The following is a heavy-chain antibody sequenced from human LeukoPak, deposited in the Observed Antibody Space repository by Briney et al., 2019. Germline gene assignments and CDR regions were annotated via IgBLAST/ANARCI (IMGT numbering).Heavy chain of an antibody. CDR3: ARELLGIAAAGPHFDY. V-gene: IGHV4-59*01. CDR2: IYYSGST. J-gene: IGHJ4*02. Sequence: SETLSLTCTVSGGSISSYYWSWIRQPPGKGLEWIGYIYYSGSTNYNPSLKSRVTISVDTSKNQFFLKLSSVTAADTAVYYCARELLGIAAAGPHFDYWGQGTLVTVSS. CDR1: GGSISSYY. D-gene: IGHD6-13*01.